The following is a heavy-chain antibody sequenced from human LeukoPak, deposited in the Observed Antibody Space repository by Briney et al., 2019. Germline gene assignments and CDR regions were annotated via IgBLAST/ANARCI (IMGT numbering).Heavy chain of an antibody. CDR2: FCGSGGNT. CDR1: GFTLCSFP. V-gene: IGHV3-23*01. CDR3: AEERGPDY. D-gene: IGHD3-16*01. J-gene: IGHJ4*02. Sequence: GGSLTLSCAASGFTLCSFPMGGVPGAPGEGREGVSDFCGSGGNTYYADSVKGRFTISRDNSKNTLYLQMNSLRVEDTAVYDRAEERGPDYCGQGTLVTVSS.